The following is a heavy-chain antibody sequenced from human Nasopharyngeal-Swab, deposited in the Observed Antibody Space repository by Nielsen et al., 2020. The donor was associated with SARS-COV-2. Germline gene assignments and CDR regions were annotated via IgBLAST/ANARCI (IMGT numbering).Heavy chain of an antibody. Sequence: GESLKTSCAASGFTFRSYAMSWVRQAPGKGLEWVSAISGSGGSTYYADSLKGRFTISRDNSKNTLYLQMNSLGAEDTAVYYCAKVGLGQYYYDSSGSGPDYWGQGTLVTVSS. V-gene: IGHV3-23*01. CDR1: GFTFRSYA. CDR2: ISGSGGST. J-gene: IGHJ4*02. D-gene: IGHD3-22*01. CDR3: AKVGLGQYYYDSSGSGPDY.